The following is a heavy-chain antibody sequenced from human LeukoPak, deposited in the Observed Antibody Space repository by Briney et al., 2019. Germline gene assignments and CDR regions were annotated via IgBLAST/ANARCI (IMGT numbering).Heavy chain of an antibody. CDR1: GFTVSSNY. CDR2: ISGSGGST. CDR3: AKAIYSSSRMDV. J-gene: IGHJ6*02. Sequence: GGSLRLSCAASGFTVSSNYMNWVRQAPGKGLEWVSAISGSGGSTYYADSVKGRFTISRDNSKNTLYLQMNSLRAEDTAVYYCAKAIYSSSRMDVWGQGTTVTVSS. V-gene: IGHV3-23*01. D-gene: IGHD6-13*01.